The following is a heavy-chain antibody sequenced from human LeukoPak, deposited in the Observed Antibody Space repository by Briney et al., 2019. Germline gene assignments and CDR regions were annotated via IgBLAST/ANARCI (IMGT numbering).Heavy chain of an antibody. CDR1: GFTFSSYA. V-gene: IGHV3-23*01. CDR3: ARAVEGSSSGGMGLDY. CDR2: ISGGGGST. Sequence: GGSLRLSCAASGFTFSSYAMSWVRQAPGKGLEGVSAISGGGGSTYYADSVKGRFTISRDYSKNTLYLQMNSLRAEDTAVYYCARAVEGSSSGGMGLDYWGQGALVTVSS. D-gene: IGHD6-6*01. J-gene: IGHJ4*02.